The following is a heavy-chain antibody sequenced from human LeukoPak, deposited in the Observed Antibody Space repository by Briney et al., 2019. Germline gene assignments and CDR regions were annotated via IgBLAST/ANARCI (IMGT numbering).Heavy chain of an antibody. Sequence: PSETLSLTCTVSGGSISSSSYYWGWIRQPPGKGVEWIGYIYYSGRTRYNPSLKSPVTISVDTSKNQFSLRLNSVTAADTAVYFCARGQKYSYGYTVTELGSGYFDYWGQGTLVTVSS. CDR2: IYYSGRT. CDR3: ARGQKYSYGYTVTELGSGYFDY. CDR1: GGSISSSSYY. V-gene: IGHV4-61*05. J-gene: IGHJ4*02. D-gene: IGHD5-18*01.